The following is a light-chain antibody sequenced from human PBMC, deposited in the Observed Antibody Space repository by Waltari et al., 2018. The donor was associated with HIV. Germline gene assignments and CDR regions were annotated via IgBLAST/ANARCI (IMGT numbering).Light chain of an antibody. V-gene: IGKV3-11*01. CDR3: QQRSNWPPLT. CDR2: DSS. Sequence: EIVLTQSPATLSLSTGERATLSCRASQSVSRYLAWYQQKPGQAPRLLLYDSSHMATGIPARFSGSGSGTDFTLTISSLEPEDFAVYYCQQRSNWPPLTFGGGTKVEIK. J-gene: IGKJ4*01. CDR1: QSVSRY.